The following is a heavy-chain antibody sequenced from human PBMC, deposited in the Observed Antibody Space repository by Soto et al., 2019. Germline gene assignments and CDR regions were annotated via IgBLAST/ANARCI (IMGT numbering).Heavy chain of an antibody. J-gene: IGHJ5*02. V-gene: IGHV4-59*01. Sequence: SGTLSLTCTVSGGSISSYYWSWIRQPPGKGLEWIGYIYYSGSTNYNPSLKSRVTISVDTSKNQFSLKLSSVTAADTAVYYCARDSSGWNWFDPWGQGTLVTVSS. CDR1: GGSISSYY. CDR3: ARDSSGWNWFDP. CDR2: IYYSGST. D-gene: IGHD6-19*01.